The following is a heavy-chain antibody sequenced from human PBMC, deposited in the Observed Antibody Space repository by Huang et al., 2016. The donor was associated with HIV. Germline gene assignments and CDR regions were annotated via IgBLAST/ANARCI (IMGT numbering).Heavy chain of an antibody. Sequence: EVQLLESGGGLVQPGGSLRLSCAASGFTFNSYAMSWVRQGPGKGLEWVSAISGRGGNKYYADAVKGRLTISRDNSKNTLFLQMSGLRAEDTAVYYCSRDDFWSGYSDYYGLDVWGQGTTVTVSS. CDR1: GFTFNSYA. V-gene: IGHV3-23*01. CDR3: SRDDFWSGYSDYYGLDV. D-gene: IGHD3-3*01. J-gene: IGHJ6*02. CDR2: ISGRGGNK.